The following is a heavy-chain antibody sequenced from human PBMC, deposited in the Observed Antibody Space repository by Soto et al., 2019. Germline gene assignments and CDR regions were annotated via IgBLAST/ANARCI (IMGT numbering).Heavy chain of an antibody. Sequence: GESLKISFEGSGYTFTSYYITWARQLPVKGLEWMGRIDPSDSYTTYNPSFEGHVTISADKSIRTAYLQWTSLEASDTAMYYCARGDTAIVRKGVDGLGQRTPIAVCS. CDR3: ARGDTAIVRKGVDG. V-gene: IGHV5-10-1*01. CDR1: GYTFTSYY. D-gene: IGHD5-18*01. J-gene: IGHJ6*02. CDR2: IDPSDSYT.